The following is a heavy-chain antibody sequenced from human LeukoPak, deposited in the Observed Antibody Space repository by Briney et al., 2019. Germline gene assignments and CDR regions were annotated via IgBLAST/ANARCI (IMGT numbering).Heavy chain of an antibody. J-gene: IGHJ4*02. D-gene: IGHD4-11*01. CDR2: INPSGST. V-gene: IGHV4-34*01. CDR3: ARPNYGNYSRFDY. Sequence: IGEINPSGSTNYNPSLKSRVTISVDTSKNQFSLKLSSVTAAATAVYYCARPNYGNYSRFDYWGQGTLVTVSS.